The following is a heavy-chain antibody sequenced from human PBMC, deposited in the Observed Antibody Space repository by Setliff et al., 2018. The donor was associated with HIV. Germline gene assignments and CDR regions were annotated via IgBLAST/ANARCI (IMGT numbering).Heavy chain of an antibody. CDR1: GGSISSYY. J-gene: IGHJ4*02. V-gene: IGHV4-59*08. CDR3: ARGYGAAGGGY. D-gene: IGHD6-25*01. CDR2: IYYSGST. Sequence: SETLSLTCTVSGGSISSYYWSWIRQPPGKGLEGIGYIYYSGSTNYNPSLRSRVTISVDTSKNLFSLKLSSVTAADTAVYYCARGYGAAGGGYWGQGTLVTVSS.